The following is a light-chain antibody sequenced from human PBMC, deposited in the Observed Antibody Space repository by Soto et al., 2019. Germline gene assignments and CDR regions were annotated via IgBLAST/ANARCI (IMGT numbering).Light chain of an antibody. V-gene: IGKV2-28*01. CDR3: MQVLQTPVT. CDR1: QSLLHSTGYNS. CDR2: LGS. Sequence: DIVMTQSPLSLSVTPGEPDSISCRSSQSLLHSTGYNSLDWYLQNPGQSPQLLIQLGSMRASGVRDRFSGGGSGTDFTLKISSVEAEDVGVYYCMQVLQTPVTFGPGTKVDI. J-gene: IGKJ3*01.